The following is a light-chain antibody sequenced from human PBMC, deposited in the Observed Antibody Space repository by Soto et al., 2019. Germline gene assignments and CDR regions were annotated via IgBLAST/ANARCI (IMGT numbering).Light chain of an antibody. J-gene: IGLJ2*01. CDR2: EVT. CDR1: SGDVGSYNL. V-gene: IGLV2-23*02. Sequence: QSALTQPASVSGSPGQSITISCTGTSGDVGSYNLVSWYQQHPGKAPKLMIYEVTERPSGVSNRFSGSKSGNTASLTISGLQAEDGGDYYCFSFGNIASFVFGGGTKLPVL. CDR3: FSFGNIASFV.